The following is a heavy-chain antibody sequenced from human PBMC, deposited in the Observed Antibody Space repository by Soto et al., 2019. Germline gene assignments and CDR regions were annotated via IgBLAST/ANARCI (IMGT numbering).Heavy chain of an antibody. CDR1: GDSVSSNSAA. J-gene: IGHJ4*02. D-gene: IGHD3-10*01. V-gene: IGHV6-1*01. Sequence: SQTLSLTCAISGDSVSSNSAAWNWIRQSPSRGFEWLGRTYYRSKWYNDYAVSVKSRITINPDTSKNQFSLQLNSVTPEDTAVYYCARESLLAWFGELFTDYWGQGTLVTVSS. CDR3: ARESLLAWFGELFTDY. CDR2: TYYRSKWYN.